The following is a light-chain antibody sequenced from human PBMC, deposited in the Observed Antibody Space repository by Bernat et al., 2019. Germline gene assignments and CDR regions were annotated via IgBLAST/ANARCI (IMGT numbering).Light chain of an antibody. CDR3: LQYSSSPYS. J-gene: IGKJ2*03. CDR2: KAS. V-gene: IGKV1-12*01. CDR1: QGISSW. Sequence: TITCRASQGISSWLAWYQQKPGKSPNLLIYKASSLQGGVPSRFSGSGSGTVFTLNISSLQPEDFATYFCLQYSSSPYSCGQGTKVEIK.